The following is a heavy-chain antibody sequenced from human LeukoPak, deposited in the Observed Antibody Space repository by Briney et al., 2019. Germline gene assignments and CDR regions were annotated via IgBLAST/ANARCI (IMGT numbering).Heavy chain of an antibody. D-gene: IGHD2/OR15-2a*01. CDR2: IGPHSTFK. CDR1: GFTFPDHY. J-gene: IGHJ4*02. CDR3: VREGEGPLSKDFDY. V-gene: IGHV1-2*02. Sequence: ASMKVSCKSSGFTFPDHYIHWVRQGPGQGLEWMGYIGPHSTFKSSPQEFQGRVTMTRDASMSTAYMELTRLTSDDTAVYYCVREGEGPLSKDFDYWGQGTLVTVSS.